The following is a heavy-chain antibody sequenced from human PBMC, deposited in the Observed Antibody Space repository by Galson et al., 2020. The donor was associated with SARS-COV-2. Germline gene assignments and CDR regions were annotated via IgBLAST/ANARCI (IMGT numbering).Heavy chain of an antibody. CDR1: FSFSASG. CDR2: IGYGGRFI. CDR3: ARGCGLSSPPAHYYDTSVYFAEYFQG. D-gene: IGHD3-22*01. V-gene: IGHV3-33*01. J-gene: IGHJ1*01. Sequence: GGSLRLSCGFSFSASGIHCVRQAPGKGLEWVAVIGYGGRFIYYADSVSGRFTVSIDDSTNTVHLEMNRLRADDTAMYYCARGCGLSSPPAHYYDTSVYFAEYFQGWGLGTLVTVSS.